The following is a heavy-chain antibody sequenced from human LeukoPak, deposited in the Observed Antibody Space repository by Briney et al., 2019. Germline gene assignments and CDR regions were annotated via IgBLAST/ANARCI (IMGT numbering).Heavy chain of an antibody. Sequence: ASVKVSCKASEYTFTGYYMHWVRQAPGQGLEWMGWINPNSGDTNYVQKFQGRVTMTRDTSISTAYMELNRLKSDDTAVYYCARGPYTSSSNYYYYYMDVWGKGTTVTVSS. J-gene: IGHJ6*03. CDR2: INPNSGDT. CDR1: EYTFTGYY. V-gene: IGHV1-2*02. D-gene: IGHD6-6*01. CDR3: ARGPYTSSSNYYYYYMDV.